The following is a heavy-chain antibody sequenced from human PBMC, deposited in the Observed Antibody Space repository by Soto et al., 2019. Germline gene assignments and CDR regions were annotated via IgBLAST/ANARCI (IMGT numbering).Heavy chain of an antibody. CDR2: IYYTGSI. J-gene: IGHJ6*02. CDR1: GGYISNYY. D-gene: IGHD2-21*02. Sequence: SETLSLTYTVSGGYISNYYWSWIRQPPGKGLEWIGYIYYTGSIMYNPSFKSRLTMAVDTTKNQFSLQLTSVTAADTAVYFCAREDDGGDRDYYGLDVWGRGTMVTVSS. V-gene: IGHV4-59*12. CDR3: AREDDGGDRDYYGLDV.